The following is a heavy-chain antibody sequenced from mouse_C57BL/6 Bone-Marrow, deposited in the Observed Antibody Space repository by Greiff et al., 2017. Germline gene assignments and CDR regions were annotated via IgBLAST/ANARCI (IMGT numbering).Heavy chain of an antibody. CDR1: GFTFSSYG. Sequence: EVQLMESGGDLVKPGGSLKLSCAASGFTFSSYGMSWVRQTPDKRLEWVATISSGGSYTYYPDSVKGRFTISRDNAKNTLYLQMSSLKSEDTAMYYCARLPYYYGSSYGWFAYWGQGTLVTVSA. V-gene: IGHV5-6*01. CDR3: ARLPYYYGSSYGWFAY. D-gene: IGHD1-1*01. CDR2: ISSGGSYT. J-gene: IGHJ3*01.